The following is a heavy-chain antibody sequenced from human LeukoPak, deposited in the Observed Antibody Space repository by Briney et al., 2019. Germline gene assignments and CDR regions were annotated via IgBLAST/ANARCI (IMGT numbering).Heavy chain of an antibody. D-gene: IGHD3-3*01. J-gene: IGHJ4*02. CDR3: ARLSGFWSGYDFDY. V-gene: IGHV3-48*01. CDR2: ISSSSSTI. CDR1: GFTFSSYS. Sequence: GGSLRLSCAASGFTFSSYSMNWVRQAPGKGLEWVSYISSSSSTIYYADSVKGRFTISRDNAKNSLYLQMNSLRAEDTAVYYCARLSGFWSGYDFDYWGQGTLVTVSS.